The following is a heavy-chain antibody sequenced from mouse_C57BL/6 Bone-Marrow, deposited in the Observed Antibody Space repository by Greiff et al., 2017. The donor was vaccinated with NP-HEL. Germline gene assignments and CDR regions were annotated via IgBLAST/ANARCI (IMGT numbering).Heavy chain of an antibody. V-gene: IGHV1-81*01. CDR1: GYTFTSYG. CDR3: AREGGNLSPLYYYAMDY. D-gene: IGHD1-1*01. Sequence: VQLQQSGAELARPGASVKLSCKASGYTFTSYGISWVKQRTGQGLEWIGEIYPRSGNTYYNEKFKGKATLTADKSSSTADMELRSLTSEDSAVYFCAREGGNLSPLYYYAMDYWGQGTSVTVSS. J-gene: IGHJ4*01. CDR2: IYPRSGNT.